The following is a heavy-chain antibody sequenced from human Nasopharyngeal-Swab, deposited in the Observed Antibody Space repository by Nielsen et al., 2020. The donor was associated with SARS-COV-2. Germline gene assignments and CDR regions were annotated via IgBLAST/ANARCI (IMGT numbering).Heavy chain of an antibody. D-gene: IGHD2-2*01. J-gene: IGHJ4*02. CDR2: ISSSGSTI. V-gene: IGHV3-11*04. CDR1: GFTFSDYY. Sequence: GGSLRLSCAASGFTFSDYYMGWIRQAPGKGLEWVSYISSSGSTIYYADSVKGRFTISRDNAKNSLYLQMNSLRAEDTAVYYCARDQGYCSSTSCYEFDYWGQGTLVTVSS. CDR3: ARDQGYCSSTSCYEFDY.